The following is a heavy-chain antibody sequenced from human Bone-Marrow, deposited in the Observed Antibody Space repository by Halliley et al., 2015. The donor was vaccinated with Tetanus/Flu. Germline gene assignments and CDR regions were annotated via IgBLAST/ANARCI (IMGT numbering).Heavy chain of an antibody. V-gene: IGHV1-8*01. CDR3: AREMGATTFDQYYYGMDV. J-gene: IGHJ6*02. Sequence: VQLVQSGAEVKKPGASVEVSCKASGYTFTSHDINWVRQAPGQGPEYMGWMNPISGNTGYVEKFQGRVTMTRNTSINTAYMELSSLRSEDPAVYYCAREMGATTFDQYYYGMDVWGQGTTVTVSS. CDR1: GYTFTSHD. CDR2: MNPISGNT. D-gene: IGHD1-26*01.